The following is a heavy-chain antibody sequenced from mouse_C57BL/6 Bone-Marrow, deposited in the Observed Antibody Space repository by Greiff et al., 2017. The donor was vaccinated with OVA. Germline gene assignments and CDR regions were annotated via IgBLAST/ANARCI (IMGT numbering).Heavy chain of an antibody. Sequence: QVQLQQSGAELVKPGASVKLSCKASGYTFTSYWMQWVKQRPGQGLAWIGEIDPSDSYTNYNQKFKGKATLTVDTSSSTAYMQLSSLTSEDSAVYYCAREDDGYPFDYWGQGTTLTVSS. V-gene: IGHV1-50*01. D-gene: IGHD2-3*01. J-gene: IGHJ2*01. CDR1: GYTFTSYW. CDR3: AREDDGYPFDY. CDR2: IDPSDSYT.